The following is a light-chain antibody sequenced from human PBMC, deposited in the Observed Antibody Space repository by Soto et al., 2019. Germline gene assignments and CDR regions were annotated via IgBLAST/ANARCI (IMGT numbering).Light chain of an antibody. V-gene: IGKV3-20*01. J-gene: IGKJ1*01. Sequence: EVVMTQSPASLSMSPGERATLSCTASRSVNMNLVWYQQKPGQAPRLLIYDAVNRGTGIPARFSGSGSGKDSTLTTSRLEPEDFAVYYCQEYGSSGTFGQGTKVDIK. CDR1: RSVNMN. CDR2: DAV. CDR3: QEYGSSGT.